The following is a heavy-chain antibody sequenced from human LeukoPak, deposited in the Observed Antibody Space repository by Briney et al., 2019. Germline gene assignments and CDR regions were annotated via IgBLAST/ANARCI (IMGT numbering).Heavy chain of an antibody. CDR1: GFAFNVYV. CDR3: VAETKDCYPDDSAFDI. V-gene: IGHV3-23*01. CDR2: SDGSRGIT. Sequence: GGSLRLSCAASGFAFNVYVMHWVRQAAGKGLEWVSLSDGSRGITYYADSVKGRFTISRDNSKNTLFLQMSSLRAEDTAIYYCVAETKDCYPDDSAFDIWGQGTLVTVSS. D-gene: IGHD5-12*01. J-gene: IGHJ4*02.